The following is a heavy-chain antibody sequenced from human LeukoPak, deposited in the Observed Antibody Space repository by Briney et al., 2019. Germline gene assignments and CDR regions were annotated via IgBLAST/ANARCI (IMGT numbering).Heavy chain of an antibody. J-gene: IGHJ4*02. CDR1: GFTVSSNY. CDR2: IYSGGCT. Sequence: GGSLRLFCAVSGFTVSSNYMSWVRQAPGKGLEWVSIIYSGGCTYYAGSMKGRFTISRDNSKNILYLQMNSLRAEDTALYYCARVGYTDTWYSSPPFDYWGQGTLVTVSS. D-gene: IGHD2-15*01. V-gene: IGHV3-66*01. CDR3: ARVGYTDTWYSSPPFDY.